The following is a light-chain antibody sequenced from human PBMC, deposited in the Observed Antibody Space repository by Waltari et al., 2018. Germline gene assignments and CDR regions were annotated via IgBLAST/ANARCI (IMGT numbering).Light chain of an antibody. V-gene: IGLV1-44*01. J-gene: IGLJ1*01. CDR2: NNI. Sequence: QSVLIQPPSASETPGQRVTISCSGSNSNIGDTDASWYRLLPGTPPKLLIYNNIQRPSGVPDRFSASKSGTSASLAIGGLQSEDEADYYCAAWDDSLNGLVFGSGTKVIAL. CDR1: NSNIGDTD. CDR3: AAWDDSLNGLV.